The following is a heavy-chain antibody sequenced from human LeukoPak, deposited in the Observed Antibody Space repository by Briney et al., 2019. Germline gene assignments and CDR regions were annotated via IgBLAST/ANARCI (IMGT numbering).Heavy chain of an antibody. CDR3: ARDVTFADT. D-gene: IGHD5-18*01. V-gene: IGHV1-18*01. J-gene: IGHJ4*02. Sequence: PSVKVSCKASGYTFTSYGISWVRQAPGQGLEWMGWISVYNGNTNYAQKFQGRVTMTTDTSTSTAYMELRSLTSDDTAVFYCARDVTFADTWGQGTLVTVSS. CDR1: GYTFTSYG. CDR2: ISVYNGNT.